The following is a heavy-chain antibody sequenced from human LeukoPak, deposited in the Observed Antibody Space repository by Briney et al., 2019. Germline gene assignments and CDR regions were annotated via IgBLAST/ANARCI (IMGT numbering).Heavy chain of an antibody. CDR1: GFTFSSYS. D-gene: IGHD3-9*01. CDR2: IWYDGSNK. V-gene: IGHV3-33*08. Sequence: GGSLRLSCAASGFTFSSYSMNWVRQAPGKGLEWVAVIWYDGSNKYYADSVKGRFTISRDNSKNTLYLQMNSLRAEDTAVYYCARDLAQYYDILTGYSNYYYYGMDVWGQGTTVTVSS. J-gene: IGHJ6*02. CDR3: ARDLAQYYDILTGYSNYYYYGMDV.